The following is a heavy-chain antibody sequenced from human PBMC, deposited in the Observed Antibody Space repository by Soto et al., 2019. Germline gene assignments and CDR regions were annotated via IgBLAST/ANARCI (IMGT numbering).Heavy chain of an antibody. V-gene: IGHV2-5*02. CDR2: IYWDDDK. J-gene: IGHJ6*02. CDR1: GFSLSTSGVG. Sequence: SGPTLVNPTQTLTLTCTFSGFSLSTSGVGVGWIRQPPGKALEWLALIYWDDDKRYSPSLKSRLTITKDTSKNQVVLTMTNMDPVDTATYYCAHTSLRYFDWLPKYYFGMDVWGQGTTVTVSS. CDR3: AHTSLRYFDWLPKYYFGMDV. D-gene: IGHD3-9*01.